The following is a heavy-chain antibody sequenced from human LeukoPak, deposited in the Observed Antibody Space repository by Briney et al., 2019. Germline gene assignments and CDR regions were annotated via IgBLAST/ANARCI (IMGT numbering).Heavy chain of an antibody. D-gene: IGHD6-19*01. Sequence: GGSLRLSFAASGFTFRNFAISWVRQAPGKGLEWVSVISGSGGSTVYSDSVKGRFTISRDNSKNTLYLQMNSLRAEDTAIYYCAKDAPTYIPVTYPEDNWGQGTLVTVSS. J-gene: IGHJ4*02. CDR3: AKDAPTYIPVTYPEDN. CDR2: ISGSGGST. CDR1: GFTFRNFA. V-gene: IGHV3-23*01.